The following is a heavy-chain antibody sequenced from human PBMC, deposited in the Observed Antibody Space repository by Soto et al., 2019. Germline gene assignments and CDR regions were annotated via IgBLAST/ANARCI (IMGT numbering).Heavy chain of an antibody. D-gene: IGHD3-10*01. Sequence: ASLEVSCKAFGGTFSSYTISWVRQAPGQGLEWMGRIIPILGIANYAQKFQGRVTITADKSTSTAYMELSSLRSEDTAVYYCARGREYYRSGSYSLDPWGQGTMVTAPQ. CDR2: IIPILGIA. CDR1: GGTFSSYT. CDR3: ARGREYYRSGSYSLDP. V-gene: IGHV1-69*02. J-gene: IGHJ5*02.